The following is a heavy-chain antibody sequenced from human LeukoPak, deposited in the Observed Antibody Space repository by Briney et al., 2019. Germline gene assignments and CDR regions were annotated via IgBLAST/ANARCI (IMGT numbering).Heavy chain of an antibody. CDR2: ISSSSSYI. V-gene: IGHV3-21*01. Sequence: GGSLRLSCAASGFTFSSYSMNWVRQAPGKGLEWVSSISSSSSYIYYADSVKGRFTISRDNAKNSLYLQMNSLRAEDTAVYYCARDRDYYDSSGYPEHWGQGTLVTVSS. CDR1: GFTFSSYS. CDR3: ARDRDYYDSSGYPEH. D-gene: IGHD3-22*01. J-gene: IGHJ1*01.